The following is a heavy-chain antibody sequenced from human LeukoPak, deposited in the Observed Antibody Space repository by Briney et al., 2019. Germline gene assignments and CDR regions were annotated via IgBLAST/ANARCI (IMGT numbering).Heavy chain of an antibody. J-gene: IGHJ4*02. V-gene: IGHV4-30-2*01. D-gene: IGHD3-16*01. Sequence: PSETLSLTCAVSGGSISSGGYSWSWIRQPPGKGLEWIGYIYHSGSTYYNPSLKSRVTISVDRSKNQFPLKLSSVTAADTAVYYCASGRYAYDYWGQGTLVTVSS. CDR3: ASGRYAYDY. CDR1: GGSISSGGYS. CDR2: IYHSGST.